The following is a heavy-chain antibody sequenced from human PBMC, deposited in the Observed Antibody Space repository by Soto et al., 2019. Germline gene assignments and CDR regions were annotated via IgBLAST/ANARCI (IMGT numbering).Heavy chain of an antibody. CDR3: ARDYYGSGSYPDCFDY. J-gene: IGHJ4*02. CDR2: ISSSTSII. V-gene: IGHV3-48*02. CDR1: VFTFSSYS. Sequence: PGWSLRLSCASSVFTFSSYSMNWVRQAPGKGLEWVSYISSSTSIIYYADSVKGRFTISRDNAKNSLYLQMSSLRDEDTAVYYCARDYYGSGSYPDCFDYWGQGTLVTVSS. D-gene: IGHD3-10*01.